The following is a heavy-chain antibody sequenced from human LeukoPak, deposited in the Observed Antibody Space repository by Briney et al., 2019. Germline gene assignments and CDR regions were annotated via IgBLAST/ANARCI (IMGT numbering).Heavy chain of an antibody. Sequence: SETLSLTCTVSGGSISSSSYYWGWIRQPPGKGLEWIGSIYYSGSTYYNPSLKSRVTISVDTSKNQFSLKLSSVTAADTAVYYCASGAAAGAMGAFDIWGQGTMVTVSS. J-gene: IGHJ3*02. CDR1: GGSISSSSYY. D-gene: IGHD6-13*01. CDR3: ASGAAAGAMGAFDI. V-gene: IGHV4-39*07. CDR2: IYYSGST.